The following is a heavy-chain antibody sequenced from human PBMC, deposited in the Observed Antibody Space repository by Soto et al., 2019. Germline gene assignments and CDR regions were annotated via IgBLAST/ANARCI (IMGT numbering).Heavy chain of an antibody. J-gene: IGHJ4*02. CDR2: IYYSGST. D-gene: IGHD3-22*01. CDR3: ARGMNYYDSSGYFDY. V-gene: IGHV4-59*01. CDR1: GGSISSYY. Sequence: SETLSLTCTVSGGSISSYYWSWIRQPPGKGLEWIGYIYYSGSTNYNPSLKIRVTISVDTSKNQFSLKLSSVTAADTAVYYCARGMNYYDSSGYFDYWGQGTLVTVSS.